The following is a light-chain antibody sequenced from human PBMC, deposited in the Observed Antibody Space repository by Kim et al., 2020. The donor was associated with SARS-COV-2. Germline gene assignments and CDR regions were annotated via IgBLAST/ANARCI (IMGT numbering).Light chain of an antibody. J-gene: IGKJ1*01. CDR3: QQSNSLWT. CDR2: DAS. V-gene: IGKV1-5*01. CDR1: QRISNL. Sequence: ASVGDRVTITCRASQRISNLLAWYQQKPGKAPKLLIYDASNLESGVPSRFSGSRSGTEFTLTINSLQPDDFATYYCQQSNSLWTFGQGTKVDIK.